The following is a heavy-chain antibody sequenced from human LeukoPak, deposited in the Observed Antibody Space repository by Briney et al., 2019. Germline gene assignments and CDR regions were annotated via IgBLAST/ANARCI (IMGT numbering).Heavy chain of an antibody. CDR3: ARDSGRSATYFSY. J-gene: IGHJ4*02. D-gene: IGHD3-10*01. CDR2: LSYDAAKT. Sequence: GGSLRLSCAASGFTFSNFAMHWVRQAPGKGLEWVAGLSYDAAKTYYADSVRGRFTISRDTSKNTLYLQMNGLRAEDTAVYYCARDSGRSATYFSYWGQGTLVTVSS. CDR1: GFTFSNFA. V-gene: IGHV3-30*04.